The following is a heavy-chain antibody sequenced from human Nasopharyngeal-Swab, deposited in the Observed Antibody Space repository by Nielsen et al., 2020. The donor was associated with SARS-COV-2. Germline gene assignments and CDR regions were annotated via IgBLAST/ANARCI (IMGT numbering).Heavy chain of an antibody. CDR3: ARVSRYYYMDV. V-gene: IGHV4-31*02. Sequence: WIRQSPGKGLEWIGYIYYSGSTYYNPSLKSRVTISVDTSKNQFSLKLSSVTAADTAVYYCARVSRYYYMDVWGKGTTVTVSS. CDR2: IYYSGST. J-gene: IGHJ6*03.